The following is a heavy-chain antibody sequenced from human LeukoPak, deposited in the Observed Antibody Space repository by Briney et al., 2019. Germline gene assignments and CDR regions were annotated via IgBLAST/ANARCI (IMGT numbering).Heavy chain of an antibody. J-gene: IGHJ4*02. D-gene: IGHD6-6*01. CDR2: IYYSGST. V-gene: IGHV4-39*01. CDR3: ARLKLDYSSSYFDY. Sequence: SETLSLTCTVSGGSISSSSYYWGWIRQPPGKGLEWIGSIYYSGSTYYNPSLKSRVTMSVDTSKIQFSLKLSSVTAADTAVYYSARLKLDYSSSYFDYWGQGTLVTVSS. CDR1: GGSISSSSYY.